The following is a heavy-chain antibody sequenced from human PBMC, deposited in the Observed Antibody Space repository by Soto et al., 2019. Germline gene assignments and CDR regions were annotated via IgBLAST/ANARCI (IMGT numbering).Heavy chain of an antibody. CDR2: VNPSSGST. Sequence: GASVKVSCKTSGYTFTNYYIHWVRQAPGQGLEWMGIVNPSSGSTSYPQKFQGRVTMTRDTSTSTVYVDLSSLKSEDTAVYYCAKGSSGSYLNWFGPWGQGTLVTVSS. D-gene: IGHD1-26*01. CDR1: GYTFTNYY. CDR3: AKGSSGSYLNWFGP. J-gene: IGHJ5*02. V-gene: IGHV1-46*01.